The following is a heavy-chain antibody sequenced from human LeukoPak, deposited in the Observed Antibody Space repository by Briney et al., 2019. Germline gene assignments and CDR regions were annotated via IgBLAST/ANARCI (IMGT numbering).Heavy chain of an antibody. J-gene: IGHJ6*03. Sequence: SVKVSCKASGGTCSSYAISWVRQAPGQGLEWMGGIIPIFGTANYAQKFQGRVTITTDESTSTAYMELSSLRSEDTAVYYCASGHSGSYFPSRQVLQYYMDVWGKGTTVTVSS. CDR3: ASGHSGSYFPSRQVLQYYMDV. V-gene: IGHV1-69*05. CDR2: IIPIFGTA. CDR1: GGTCSSYA. D-gene: IGHD1-26*01.